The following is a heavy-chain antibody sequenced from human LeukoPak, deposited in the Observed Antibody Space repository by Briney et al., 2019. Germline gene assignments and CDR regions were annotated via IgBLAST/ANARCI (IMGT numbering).Heavy chain of an antibody. CDR1: GFTFEDYG. CDR2: ISSSGSTI. Sequence: PGGSLRLSCAASGFTFEDYGMSWVRQAPGKGLEWVSYISSSGSTIYYADSVKGRFTISRDNAKNSLYLQMNSLRAEDTAVYYCARGSCSGGSCYFDYWGQGTLVTVSS. J-gene: IGHJ4*02. CDR3: ARGSCSGGSCYFDY. D-gene: IGHD2-15*01. V-gene: IGHV3-11*04.